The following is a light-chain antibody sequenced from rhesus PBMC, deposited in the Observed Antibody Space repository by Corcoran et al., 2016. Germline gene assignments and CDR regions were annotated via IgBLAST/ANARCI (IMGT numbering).Light chain of an antibody. CDR3: QQHNSNPLT. CDR1: QGISNY. CDR2: YAS. V-gene: IGKV1S14*01. J-gene: IGKJ4*01. Sequence: DIQMTQSPSSLSAAVGDTVTITGRASQGISNYLSLYQQKPGKAPKPLIYYASNLESGVPSRFRGSGSGTDFTLTISSLQPEDFAIYYYQQHNSNPLTFGGGTKVEIK.